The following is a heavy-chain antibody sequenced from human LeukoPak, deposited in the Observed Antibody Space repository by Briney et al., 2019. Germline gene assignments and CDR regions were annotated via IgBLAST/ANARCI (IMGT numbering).Heavy chain of an antibody. J-gene: IGHJ4*02. Sequence: PGGSLRLSCAASGFIFSSYSMNWVRQDPGKGLEWVSSISSSSSYIYYADSVKGRFTISRDNAKNSLYLQMNSLRAEDTAVYYCARGWYYDSSGSYYFDYWGQGTLVTVSS. D-gene: IGHD3-22*01. CDR2: ISSSSSYI. V-gene: IGHV3-21*01. CDR1: GFIFSSYS. CDR3: ARGWYYDSSGSYYFDY.